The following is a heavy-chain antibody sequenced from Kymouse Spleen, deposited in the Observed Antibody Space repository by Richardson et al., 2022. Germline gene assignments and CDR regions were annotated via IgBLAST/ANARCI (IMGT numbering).Heavy chain of an antibody. CDR3: ARPGIAVAGRDYYYGMDV. CDR1: GGSISSSSYY. Sequence: QLQLQESGPGLVKPSETLSLTCTVSGGSISSSSYYWGWIRQPPGKGLEWIGSIYYSGSTYYNPSLKSRVTISVDTSKNQFSLKLSSVTAADTAVYYCARPGIAVAGRDYYYGMDVWGQGTTVTVSS. V-gene: IGHV4-39*01. J-gene: IGHJ6*02. CDR2: IYYSGST. D-gene: IGHD6-19*01.